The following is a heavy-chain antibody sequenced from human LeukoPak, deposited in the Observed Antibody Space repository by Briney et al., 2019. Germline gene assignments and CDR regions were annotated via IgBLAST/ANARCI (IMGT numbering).Heavy chain of an antibody. Sequence: ASVKVSCKASGYTFTSYDINWVRQAPGQGLEWMGWMNPNSGNTGYAQKFQGRVTITRNTSISTAYMELSSLRSEDTAVYYCARAYSSSWYNPVYYYYMDVWGKGTTVTVSS. CDR3: ARAYSSSWYNPVYYYYMDV. V-gene: IGHV1-8*03. J-gene: IGHJ6*03. CDR1: GYTFTSYD. CDR2: MNPNSGNT. D-gene: IGHD6-13*01.